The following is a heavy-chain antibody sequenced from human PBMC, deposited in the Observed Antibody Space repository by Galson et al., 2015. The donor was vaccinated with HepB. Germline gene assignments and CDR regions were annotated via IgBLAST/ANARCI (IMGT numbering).Heavy chain of an antibody. J-gene: IGHJ4*02. Sequence: SLRLSCAASGFTFSMYAMTWVRQAPGKGLEWVSTISFGGDTTYYADSVKGRFTVSRDNSQNTVFLHMNNLRAEDTAVYSCAKHVRTSIPAWGQGTLVTVSS. CDR1: GFTFSMYA. CDR2: ISFGGDTT. CDR3: AKHVRTSIPA. D-gene: IGHD1-14*01. V-gene: IGHV3-23*01.